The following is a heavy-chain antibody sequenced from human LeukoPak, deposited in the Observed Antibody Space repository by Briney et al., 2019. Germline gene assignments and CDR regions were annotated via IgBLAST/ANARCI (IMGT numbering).Heavy chain of an antibody. V-gene: IGHV3-7*03. CDR3: ARESGSCGDAFDI. J-gene: IGHJ3*02. Sequence: PGGSLRLSCAASGFTFSSYWMSWVRQAPGKGLEWVANIKQDGSEKYYVDSVKGRFTISRDNAKNSLYLQMNNLRAEDTAVYYCARESGSCGDAFDIWGQGTMVTVSS. CDR1: GFTFSSYW. CDR2: IKQDGSEK. D-gene: IGHD1-26*01.